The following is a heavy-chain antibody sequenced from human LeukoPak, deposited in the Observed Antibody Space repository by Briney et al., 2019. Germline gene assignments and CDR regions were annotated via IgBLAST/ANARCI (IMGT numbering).Heavy chain of an antibody. D-gene: IGHD3-22*01. CDR1: AGSISSSDYY. V-gene: IGHV4-39*02. Sequence: SETLSLTCTVSAGSISSSDYYWGWIRQSPGKGLEWIGRISYSGNTYYNPSLKSRVTISVDASKNHFSLRLSSVTAADTAVYYRSRLTHSYYSDTSGYYPYYYMDVWGEGITVTVSS. CDR3: SRLTHSYYSDTSGYYPYYYMDV. CDR2: ISYSGNT. J-gene: IGHJ6*03.